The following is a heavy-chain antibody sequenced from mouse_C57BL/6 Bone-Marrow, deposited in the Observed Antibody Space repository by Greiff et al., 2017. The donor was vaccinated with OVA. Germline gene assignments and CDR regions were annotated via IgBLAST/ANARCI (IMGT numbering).Heavy chain of an antibody. CDR3: ARSYGSSSLDY. V-gene: IGHV1-81*01. CDR2: IYPRSGNT. J-gene: IGHJ2*01. Sequence: QVQLKESGAELARPGASVKLSCKASGYTFTSYGISWVKQRTGQGLEWIGEIYPRSGNTYYNEKFKGKATLTADKSSSTAYMELRSLTSEDSAVYFGARSYGSSSLDYWGQGTTLTVSS. D-gene: IGHD1-1*01. CDR1: GYTFTSYG.